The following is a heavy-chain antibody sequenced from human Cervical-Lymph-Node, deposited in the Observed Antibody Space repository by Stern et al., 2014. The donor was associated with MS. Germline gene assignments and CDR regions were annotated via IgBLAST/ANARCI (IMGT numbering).Heavy chain of an antibody. D-gene: IGHD4-17*01. CDR2: ISGSGGST. CDR1: GFTFSSYA. Sequence: EVQLVESGGGLVQPGGSLRLSCAASGFTFSSYAMSWVRQAPGKGLEWVSAISGSGGSTYYADSVKGRFTISRDNSKNTLYLQMNSLRAEDTAVYYCAKAPSYGDYVWWNYFDYWGQGTLVTVSS. J-gene: IGHJ4*02. V-gene: IGHV3-23*04. CDR3: AKAPSYGDYVWWNYFDY.